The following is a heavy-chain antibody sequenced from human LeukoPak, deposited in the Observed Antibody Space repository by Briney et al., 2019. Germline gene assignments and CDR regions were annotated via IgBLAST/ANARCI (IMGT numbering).Heavy chain of an antibody. Sequence: GGSLKLSCAASGFTFSDSAIHWVRQASGKGLEWVGRIRGKGFSDPPAYAASVKDRFTISRDDSESTAYLQMNSLKAEDTAVYYCTVPQSGGNWFDPWGPGTQVTDSS. CDR3: TVPQSGGNWFDP. J-gene: IGHJ5*02. CDR1: GFTFSDSA. CDR2: IRGKGFSDPP. V-gene: IGHV3-73*01. D-gene: IGHD3-16*01.